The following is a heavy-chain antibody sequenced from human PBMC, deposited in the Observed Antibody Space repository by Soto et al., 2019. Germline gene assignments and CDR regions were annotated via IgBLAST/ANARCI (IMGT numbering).Heavy chain of an antibody. D-gene: IGHD2-2*02. V-gene: IGHV4-59*01. J-gene: IGHJ6*02. Sequence: LVTLSLTWSVSGGYSIGYGVSWIRQNPGKGLEWIGYIYYSGSTNYNPSLKSRVTISVDTSKNQFSLKLSSVTAADTAVCYCARADRHIVVVPAAIRETRNYYYGMDVWGQGTTVTVSS. CDR1: GGYSIGYG. CDR2: IYYSGST. CDR3: ARADRHIVVVPAAIRETRNYYYGMDV.